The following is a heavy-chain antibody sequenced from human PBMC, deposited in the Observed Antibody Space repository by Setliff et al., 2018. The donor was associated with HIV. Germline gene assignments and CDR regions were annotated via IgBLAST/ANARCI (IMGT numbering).Heavy chain of an antibody. CDR2: ITRSGNNV. CDR1: GFIFTHYE. D-gene: IGHD3-10*01. J-gene: IGHJ6*02. Sequence: PGGSLRLSCAASGFIFTHYEMNWVRQTPGKGLEWVAYITRSGNNVFYAHSVKGRFTISRDNARNSVFLQMNSLGPGDTAIYYCVRDTYYTLRGMDVWGQGTTVTVSS. V-gene: IGHV3-48*03. CDR3: VRDTYYTLRGMDV.